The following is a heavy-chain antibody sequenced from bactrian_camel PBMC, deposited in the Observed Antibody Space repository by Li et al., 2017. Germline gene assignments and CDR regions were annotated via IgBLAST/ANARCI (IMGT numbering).Heavy chain of an antibody. Sequence: VQLVESGGGLVQPGGSLRLSCGASGFIFSNYPMGWVRQAPGNGLEWVSAINDEASRTYYADSVKGRCTISQNSAENTVILEMDNLVPEDTAMYVCAADSAGLPTMVRGGARAILDFRSRGQGTQVTVS. V-gene: IGHV3S40*01. J-gene: IGHJ4*01. CDR2: INDEASRT. D-gene: IGHD3*01. CDR1: GFIFSNYP.